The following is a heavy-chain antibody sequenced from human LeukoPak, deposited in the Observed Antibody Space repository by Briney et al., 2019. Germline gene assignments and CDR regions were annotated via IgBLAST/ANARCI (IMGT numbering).Heavy chain of an antibody. D-gene: IGHD3-3*01. V-gene: IGHV1-18*01. J-gene: IGHJ3*02. CDR1: GHTFTSYG. CDR2: ISAYNGNT. CDR3: ARGIYDFWSGPPPDDAFDI. Sequence: ASVKVSCKASGHTFTSYGISWVRQAPGQGLEWMGWISAYNGNTNYAQKLQGRVTMTTDTSTSTAYMELRSLRSDDTAVYYCARGIYDFWSGPPPDDAFDIWGQGTMVTVSS.